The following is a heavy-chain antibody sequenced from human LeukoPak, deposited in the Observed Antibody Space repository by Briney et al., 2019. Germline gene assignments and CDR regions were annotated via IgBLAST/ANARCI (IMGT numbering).Heavy chain of an antibody. Sequence: GGSLRLSCAASGLTVSSNYMSWVRQAPGKGLEWVSVIYSGGSTYYADSVKGRFTISRDNSKNTLYLQMNSLRAEDTAVYYCARSYSSGWYVHYWGQGTLVTVSS. CDR3: ARSYSSGWYVHY. CDR2: IYSGGST. D-gene: IGHD6-19*01. CDR1: GLTVSSNY. J-gene: IGHJ4*02. V-gene: IGHV3-53*01.